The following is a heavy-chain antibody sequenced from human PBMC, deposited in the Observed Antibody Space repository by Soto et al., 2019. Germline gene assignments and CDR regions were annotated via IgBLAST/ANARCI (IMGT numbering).Heavy chain of an antibody. Sequence: SETLSLTCGVSGGTIRSPDWWTWVRQPPGKGLEWIGEIFQSGSTNYTPSLESRVTITADESTSTAYMELSSLRSEDTAVYYCASIAAAGTLWFDPWGQGTLVTVSS. J-gene: IGHJ5*02. D-gene: IGHD6-13*01. CDR1: GGTIRSPDW. CDR3: ASIAAAGTLWFDP. CDR2: IFQSGST. V-gene: IGHV4-4*02.